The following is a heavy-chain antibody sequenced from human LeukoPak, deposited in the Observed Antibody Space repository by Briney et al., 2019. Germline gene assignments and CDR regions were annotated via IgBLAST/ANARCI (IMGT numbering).Heavy chain of an antibody. CDR3: ARDPNGDYIGAFEI. CDR1: GFTFSTYA. CDR2: ISGAGGTT. V-gene: IGHV3-23*01. D-gene: IGHD4-17*01. Sequence: GGSLRLSCAASGFTFSTYAMMWLRQAPGKGLEWVSAISGAGGTTLYADSVKGRFTISRDNSKNTLYLQMTSLRVEDTAVYYCARDPNGDYIGAFEIWGQGTMVTVSS. J-gene: IGHJ3*02.